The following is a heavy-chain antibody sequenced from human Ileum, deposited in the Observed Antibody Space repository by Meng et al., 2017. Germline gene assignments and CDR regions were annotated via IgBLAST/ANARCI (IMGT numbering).Heavy chain of an antibody. CDR2: MNLGRSS. CDR1: GRSICRRDW. V-gene: IGHV4-4*02. CDR3: ANIFAY. D-gene: IGHD3-3*02. Sequence: QVALQNSGPAPVEVSGTLSLTSAGSGRSICRRDWWSGVRQRPGKGLAWFAEMNLGRSSKYNPSIKSRVTMSVDKSNDNLSLQVASVTDEDTAMYYCANIFAYWGQGTLVTVSS. J-gene: IGHJ4*02.